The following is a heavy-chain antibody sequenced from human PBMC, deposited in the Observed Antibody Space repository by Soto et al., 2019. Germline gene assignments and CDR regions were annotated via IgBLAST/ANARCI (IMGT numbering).Heavy chain of an antibody. Sequence: SETLSLTCIVSAGSMSGNYWSWIRQPPGKGLEWIGFIYYSGSTNYNPSLKSRVTISVDTSKNQFSLKMSSVTAADTAVYFCARGGWYVDYWGQGTQVTVPQ. V-gene: IGHV4-59*01. J-gene: IGHJ4*02. CDR2: IYYSGST. CDR3: ARGGWYVDY. CDR1: AGSMSGNY. D-gene: IGHD6-19*01.